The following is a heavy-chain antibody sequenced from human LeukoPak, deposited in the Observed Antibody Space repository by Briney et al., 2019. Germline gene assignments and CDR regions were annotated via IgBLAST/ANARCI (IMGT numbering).Heavy chain of an antibody. CDR2: TYYRSKWYN. D-gene: IGHD3-16*01. V-gene: IGHV6-1*01. J-gene: IGHJ5*02. CDR3: ARPSAYDYVWGSYMEWFDP. Sequence: SQTLSLTCAISGDSVSSNSAAWNWIRQSPSRGLEWLGRTYYRSKWYNDYAVSVKSRITINPDTSKNQFSLQLNSVTPEDTAVYYCARPSAYDYVWGSYMEWFDPWGQGTLVTVSS. CDR1: GDSVSSNSAA.